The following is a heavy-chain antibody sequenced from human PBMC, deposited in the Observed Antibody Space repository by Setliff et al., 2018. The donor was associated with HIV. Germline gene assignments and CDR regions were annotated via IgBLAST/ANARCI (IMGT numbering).Heavy chain of an antibody. Sequence: SETLSLTCTVSGVSTSIHYWVWIRQPAGRGLEWIGRIHTSDTTRYNPSLQSRVAMSVDTSKNQFSLKLTSVSAADTAVYYCARDLPSLVGAIHDAFDIWGQGTMVTVSS. J-gene: IGHJ3*02. CDR3: ARDLPSLVGAIHDAFDI. D-gene: IGHD1-26*01. V-gene: IGHV4-4*07. CDR1: GVSTSIHY. CDR2: IHTSDTT.